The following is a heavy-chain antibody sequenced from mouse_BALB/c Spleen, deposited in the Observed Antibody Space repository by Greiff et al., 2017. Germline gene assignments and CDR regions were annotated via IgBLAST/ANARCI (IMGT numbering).Heavy chain of an antibody. CDR2: ISCYNGAT. J-gene: IGHJ4*01. D-gene: IGHD2-1*01. V-gene: IGHV1S34*01. CDR1: GYSFTGYY. Sequence: LVKTGASVKISCKASGYSFTGYYMHWVKQSHGKSLEWIGYISCYNGATSYNQKFKGKATFTVDTSSSTAYRQFNSLTSEDSAVYYCARNGNWEDAMDYWGQGTSVTVSS. CDR3: ARNGNWEDAMDY.